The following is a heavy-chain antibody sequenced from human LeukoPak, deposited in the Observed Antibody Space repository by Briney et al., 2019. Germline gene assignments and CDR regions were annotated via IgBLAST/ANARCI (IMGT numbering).Heavy chain of an antibody. CDR2: LDPEDGGT. J-gene: IGHJ4*02. V-gene: IGHV1-24*01. CDR1: VYTLTELA. D-gene: IGHD3-16*02. CDR3: ATARVRLGELSLPEVRDD. Sequence: GASVNVSCKVSVYTLTELAIHWVRQAPGKGLEWMGALDPEDGGTIYAQKFQGRITLTEDTSTDTAYMELRSLSSEDTAVYYCATARVRLGELSLPEVRDDWSQGTLISVSS.